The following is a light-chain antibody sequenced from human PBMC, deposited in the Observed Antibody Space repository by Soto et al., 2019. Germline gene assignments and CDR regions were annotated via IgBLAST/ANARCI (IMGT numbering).Light chain of an antibody. CDR3: HHYIDWVKT. CDR2: DAS. V-gene: IGKV3-15*01. CDR1: QSVSSS. Sequence: EIVMTQSPATLAVSPGERATLSCRASQSVSSSLAWYQQKPGQAPRLLIYDASTRATGVPARFSGSGSGTEFTLTISSLQSEDFAVYYCHHYIDWVKTFGQGTKLEIK. J-gene: IGKJ2*01.